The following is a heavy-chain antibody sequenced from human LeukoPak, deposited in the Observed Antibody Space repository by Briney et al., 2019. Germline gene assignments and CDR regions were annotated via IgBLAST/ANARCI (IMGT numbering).Heavy chain of an antibody. V-gene: IGHV1-69*06. J-gene: IGHJ6*03. CDR3: ASSEQLRNYYYYYMDV. D-gene: IGHD6-6*01. CDR2: IIPIFGTA. CDR1: GYTFTSYA. Sequence: ASVKVSCKASGYTFTSYAISWVRQAPGQGLEWMGGIIPIFGTANYAQKFQGRVTITADKSTSTAYMELSSLRSEDTAVYYCASSEQLRNYYYYYMDVWGKGTTVTVSS.